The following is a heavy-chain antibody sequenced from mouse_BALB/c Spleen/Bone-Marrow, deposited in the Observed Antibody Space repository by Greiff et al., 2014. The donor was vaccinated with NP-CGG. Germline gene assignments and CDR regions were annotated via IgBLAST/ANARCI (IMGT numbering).Heavy chain of an antibody. CDR2: IDPETGDT. Sequence: QVQLQQSGAELVRPGASVTQSCKASGYTFTDYEMYWVKQTPVHGLEWIGTIDPETGDTAYNQKFKGKATLTADKFSNTAYMELRSLTSEDSAVYYCTSRIYYGGAVDYWGQGTSVSVSS. V-gene: IGHV1-15*01. CDR1: GYTFTDYE. D-gene: IGHD2-1*01. CDR3: TSRIYYGGAVDY. J-gene: IGHJ4*01.